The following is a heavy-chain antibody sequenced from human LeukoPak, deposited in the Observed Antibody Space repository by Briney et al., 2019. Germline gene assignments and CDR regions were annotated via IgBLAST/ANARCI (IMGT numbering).Heavy chain of an antibody. V-gene: IGHV3-69-1*01. CDR3: ASQLGLVDY. J-gene: IGHJ4*02. Sequence: GGSLRLSCAASGFIFSAYIMDWVRQAPGKGLEWVSSISSSSYIYYADSVKGRFTISRDNAKNSLYLQMNSLRAEDTAVYYCASQLGLVDYWGQGTLVTVSS. CDR2: ISSSSYI. D-gene: IGHD2-2*01. CDR1: GFIFSAYI.